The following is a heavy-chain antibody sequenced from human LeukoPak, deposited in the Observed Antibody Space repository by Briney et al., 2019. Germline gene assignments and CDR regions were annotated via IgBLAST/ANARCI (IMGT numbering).Heavy chain of an antibody. CDR1: GGSLSSYY. D-gene: IGHD3-9*01. CDR3: ARHYEIKNRYYFDY. V-gene: IGHV4-59*01. CDR2: IYYSGST. J-gene: IGHJ4*02. Sequence: SETLSLTCTVPGGSLSSYYWSWIRQPPGKGLEWIGYIYYSGSTNYNPSLKSRVTISVDTSKNQFSLKLSSVTAADTAVYYCARHYEIKNRYYFDYWGQGTLVTVSS.